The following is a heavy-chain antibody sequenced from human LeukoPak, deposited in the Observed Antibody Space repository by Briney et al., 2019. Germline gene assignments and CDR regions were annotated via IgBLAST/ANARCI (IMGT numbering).Heavy chain of an antibody. D-gene: IGHD3-10*01. CDR2: MNPNSGNT. CDR3: ARSGGSGTYYPDSFDY. V-gene: IGHV1-8*01. J-gene: IGHJ4*02. Sequence: ASVKVSCKASGYTFTSYDINWVRQATGQGREWMGWMNPNSGNTGYAQKFQGRVTMTRNTSISTAYMELSSLRSEDTAVYYCARSGGSGTYYPDSFDYWGQGTLVTVSS. CDR1: GYTFTSYD.